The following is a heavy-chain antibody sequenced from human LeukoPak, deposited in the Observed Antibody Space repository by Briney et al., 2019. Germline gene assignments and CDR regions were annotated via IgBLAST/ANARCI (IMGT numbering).Heavy chain of an antibody. J-gene: IGHJ4*02. D-gene: IGHD1-26*01. CDR3: ARASRSGSYFFY. CDR2: SRNKANSYTT. V-gene: IGHV3-72*01. CDR1: GFTFSDHY. Sequence: GGSLRPSCAASGFTFSDHYMDWVRQTPGKGLGWVGRSRNKANSYTTEYAASVKGRFTISRDDSKNSLSLQMNSLKTDDTAVYYCARASRSGSYFFYWGQGTLVTVSS.